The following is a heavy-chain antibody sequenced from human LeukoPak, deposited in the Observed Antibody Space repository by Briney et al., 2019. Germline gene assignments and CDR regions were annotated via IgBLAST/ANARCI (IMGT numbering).Heavy chain of an antibody. D-gene: IGHD6-19*01. CDR1: GFTFSNYG. CDR2: IVGSGVTT. CDR3: ARESTEEQWLVPFGRGYFDY. J-gene: IGHJ4*02. V-gene: IGHV3-23*01. Sequence: PGGTLRLTCVASGFTFSNYGMNWVRQAPGKGLEWVSGIVGSGVTTYYADSVKGRFTISRDNSKNTLYLQMNSLRAEDTAVYYCARESTEEQWLVPFGRGYFDYWGQGTLVTVSS.